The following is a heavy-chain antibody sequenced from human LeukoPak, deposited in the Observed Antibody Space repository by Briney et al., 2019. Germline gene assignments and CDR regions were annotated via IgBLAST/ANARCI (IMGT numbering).Heavy chain of an antibody. D-gene: IGHD3-10*01. Sequence: GRSLRLSCAASGFTFSDYDMHWVRQAPGKGLEWVAVISYNGNHKYYADSVKGRFTISRDNSKNTLYLQMNSLRAEDTAVYYCAKAKGRAWYYYGMDVWGKGTTVTVSS. CDR3: AKAKGRAWYYYGMDV. J-gene: IGHJ6*04. V-gene: IGHV3-30*18. CDR2: ISYNGNHK. CDR1: GFTFSDYD.